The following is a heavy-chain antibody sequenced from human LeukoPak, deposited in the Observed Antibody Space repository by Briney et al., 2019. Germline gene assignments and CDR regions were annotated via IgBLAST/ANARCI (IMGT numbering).Heavy chain of an antibody. V-gene: IGHV3-23*01. CDR2: ISGSGGST. D-gene: IGHD1-26*01. J-gene: IGHJ5*02. CDR3: VRGGSYYTA. CDR1: GFTFSSYG. Sequence: GGSLRLSCAASGFTFSSYGMSWVRQAPGKGLEWVSAISGSGGSTYYADSVKGRFTISRDNSKNTLNLHMNSLSPEDTAVYYCVRGGSYYTAWGQGILVTVSS.